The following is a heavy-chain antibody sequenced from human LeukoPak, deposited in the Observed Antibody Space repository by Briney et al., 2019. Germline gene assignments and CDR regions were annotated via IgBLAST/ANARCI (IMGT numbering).Heavy chain of an antibody. J-gene: IGHJ4*02. V-gene: IGHV4-59*13. CDR2: IYYSGST. CDR1: GGSISSYY. CDR3: ARSPTPRYSSSWFYY. Sequence: SETLSLTCTVSGGSISSYYWSWIRQPPGKGLEWIGYIYYSGSTNYNPSLKSRVTISVDTSKNQFSLKPSSVTAADTAVYYCARSPTPRYSSSWFYYWGQGTLVTVSS. D-gene: IGHD6-13*01.